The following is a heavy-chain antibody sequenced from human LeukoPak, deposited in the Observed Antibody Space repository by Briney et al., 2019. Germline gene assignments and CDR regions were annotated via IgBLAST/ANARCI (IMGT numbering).Heavy chain of an antibody. Sequence: ASVKVSCKASGGTFSSYAISWVRQAPGQRLEWMGWINAGNGNTKYSQKFQGRVTITRDTSASTAYMELSSLRSEDTAVYYCARELMTTNDYWGQGTLVTVSS. CDR3: ARELMTTNDY. D-gene: IGHD4-17*01. CDR2: INAGNGNT. CDR1: GGTFSSYA. J-gene: IGHJ4*02. V-gene: IGHV1-3*01.